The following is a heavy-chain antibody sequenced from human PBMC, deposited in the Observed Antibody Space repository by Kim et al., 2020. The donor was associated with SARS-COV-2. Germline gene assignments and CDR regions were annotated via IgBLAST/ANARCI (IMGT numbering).Heavy chain of an antibody. CDR3: ARVYPPSSSTFDY. Sequence: SETLSLTCTVSGYSISSGYYWGWIRQPPGKGLEWIGSIYHSGSTYYNPSLKSRVTISVDTSKNQFSLKLSSVTAADTAVYYCARVYPPSSSTFDYWGQGTLVTVSS. J-gene: IGHJ4*02. CDR2: IYHSGST. V-gene: IGHV4-38-2*02. CDR1: GYSISSGYY. D-gene: IGHD6-13*01.